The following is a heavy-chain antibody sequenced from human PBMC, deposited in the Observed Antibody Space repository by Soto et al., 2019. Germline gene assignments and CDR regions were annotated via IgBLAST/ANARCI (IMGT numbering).Heavy chain of an antibody. V-gene: IGHV3-33*06. J-gene: IGHJ6*02. D-gene: IGHD6-6*01. Sequence: QVQLVESGGGVVQPGRSLRLSCAASGFTFSSYGMHWVRQAPGKGLEWVAVIWYDGSNKYYADSVKGRFTISRDNSKNTLYLQMNSLRAEDTAVYYCAKEYNSSNYYYYGMDVWGQGTTVTVSS. CDR2: IWYDGSNK. CDR1: GFTFSSYG. CDR3: AKEYNSSNYYYYGMDV.